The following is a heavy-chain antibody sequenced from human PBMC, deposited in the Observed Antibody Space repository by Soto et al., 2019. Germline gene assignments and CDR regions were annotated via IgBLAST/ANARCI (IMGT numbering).Heavy chain of an antibody. J-gene: IGHJ4*02. D-gene: IGHD3-3*01. CDR3: ARTNVWSGYYMYYFDY. Sequence: GGSLRLSCAASGFSVNSSYMSWVRQAPGKGLEWVSVILSGGSTYYADSVKGRFYISRDNSKNMLFLRMDSLSAEDTAVYYCARTNVWSGYYMYYFDYWGQGTLVTVSS. V-gene: IGHV3-53*01. CDR1: GFSVNSSY. CDR2: ILSGGST.